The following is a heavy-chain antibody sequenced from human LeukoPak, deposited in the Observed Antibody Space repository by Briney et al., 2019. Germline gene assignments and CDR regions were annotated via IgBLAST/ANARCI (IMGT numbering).Heavy chain of an antibody. J-gene: IGHJ5*02. CDR1: GFTFSSYA. Sequence: GGSLRLSCAASGFTFSSYAMSWVRQPPGKGLEWVSAISGSGGSTYYADSVKGRFIISRDNSKTALYLQMNSLRAEDTAVYYCAKWGCSSSLGLFDWFDPWGQGTLVTVSS. CDR3: AKWGCSSSLGLFDWFDP. V-gene: IGHV3-23*01. CDR2: ISGSGGST. D-gene: IGHD6-13*01.